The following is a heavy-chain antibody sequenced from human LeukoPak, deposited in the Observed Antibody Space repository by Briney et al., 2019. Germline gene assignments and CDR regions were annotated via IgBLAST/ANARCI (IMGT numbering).Heavy chain of an antibody. V-gene: IGHV3-23*01. D-gene: IGHD5-24*01. CDR3: AKDESGDGFNAI. J-gene: IGHJ4*02. CDR2: IASSGSWT. CDR1: GFTFSSCA. Sequence: GGSLRLSCAVSGFTFSSCAMSWARQAPGKGLEWVSTIASSGSWTYYAASVKGRFTISRDNSRGLLYLQMNSLRVEDTAIYHCAKDESGDGFNAIWGQGARVTVSS.